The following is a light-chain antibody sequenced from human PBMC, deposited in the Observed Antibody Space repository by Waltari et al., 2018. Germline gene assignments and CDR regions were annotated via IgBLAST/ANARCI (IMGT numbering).Light chain of an antibody. V-gene: IGKV1-5*03. J-gene: IGKJ1*01. CDR2: KAS. CDR1: QSISSC. CDR3: QQYNSYSQT. Sequence: DIQMTQSPSTLPASVGDRVTITCRASQSISSCLAWYQQKPGKAPKLLIYKASSLESGGPSTFSGSGAGTEFTLTISSLQPDDFATYYCQQYNSYSQTFGQGTKVEIK.